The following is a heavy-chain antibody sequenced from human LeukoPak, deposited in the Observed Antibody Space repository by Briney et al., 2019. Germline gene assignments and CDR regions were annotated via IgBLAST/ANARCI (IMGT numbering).Heavy chain of an antibody. V-gene: IGHV4-39*07. D-gene: IGHD3-3*01. CDR1: DDSISSNSYF. CDR3: ARGYSDLYAFWSGYSYGNNYYYMDV. Sequence: SETLSLTCTVSDDSISSNSYFWGWIRQPPGKGLEWIGSIYYSGSTYYNPSLKSRVAISVATSKNQFSLKLSSVTAADTAVYYCARGYSDLYAFWSGYSYGNNYYYMDVWGKGTTVTVSS. J-gene: IGHJ6*03. CDR2: IYYSGST.